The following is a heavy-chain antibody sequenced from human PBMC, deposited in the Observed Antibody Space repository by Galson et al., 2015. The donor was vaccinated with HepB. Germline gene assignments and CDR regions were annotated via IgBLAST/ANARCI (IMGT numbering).Heavy chain of an antibody. Sequence: ETLSLTCTVSGGSISSYYWSWIRQPPGKGLEWIGYIYYSGSTNYNPSLKSRVTISVDTSKNQFSLKLSSVTAADTAVYYCARGDSSWFTPPFDYWGQGTLVTVSS. D-gene: IGHD6-13*01. J-gene: IGHJ4*02. CDR2: IYYSGST. CDR3: ARGDSSWFTPPFDY. CDR1: GGSISSYY. V-gene: IGHV4-59*08.